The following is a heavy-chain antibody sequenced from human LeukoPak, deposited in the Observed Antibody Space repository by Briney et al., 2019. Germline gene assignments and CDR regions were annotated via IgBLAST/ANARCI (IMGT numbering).Heavy chain of an antibody. CDR2: IIHSGRA. CDR1: GGSFSGYY. J-gene: IGHJ4*01. V-gene: IGHV4-34*12. Sequence: SETLSLTCAVTGGSFSGYYWTWIRQSPGKGLEWIGEIIHSGRANYSPSLKSRLTLSVDPSMNHFSLRLSSVTAADTAVYYCARXXVXXGXXSXDYWGXXAXVTVSS. CDR3: ARXXVXXGXXSXDY.